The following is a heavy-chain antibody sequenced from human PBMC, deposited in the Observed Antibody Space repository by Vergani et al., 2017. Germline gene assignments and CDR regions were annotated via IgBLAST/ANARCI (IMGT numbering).Heavy chain of an antibody. CDR1: GFTFSSYS. J-gene: IGHJ6*02. CDR2: ISSSSSYI. CDR3: VARDYYHNGMDV. Sequence: EVQLVESGGGLVKPGGSLRLSCAASGFTFSSYSMNWVRQAPGKGLEWASSISSSSSYIYYADSVKGRFTISRDNAKNSLYLQMNSLRDEDTAVYYCVARDYYHNGMDVWGQGTTVTVSS. V-gene: IGHV3-21*01. D-gene: IGHD1-26*01.